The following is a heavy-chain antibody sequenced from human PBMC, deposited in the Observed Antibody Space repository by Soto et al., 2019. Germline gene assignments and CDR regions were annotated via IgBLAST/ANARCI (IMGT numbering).Heavy chain of an antibody. V-gene: IGHV3-23*01. CDR3: ARGRYRFFDY. CDR1: GFTFSSYA. Sequence: EVQLLESGGDLVQPGGSLRLSCAASGFTFSSYAMSWVRQAPGKGLEWVSGISGSGGSTYYADSVKGPFTISRDNSKNPLYLQMNSLRAEDAAVYYCARGRYRFFDYWGQGTLVTVSS. J-gene: IGHJ4*02. D-gene: IGHD2-2*02. CDR2: ISGSGGST.